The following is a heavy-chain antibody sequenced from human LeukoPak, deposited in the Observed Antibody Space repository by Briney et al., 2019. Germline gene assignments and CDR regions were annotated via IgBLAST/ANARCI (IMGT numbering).Heavy chain of an antibody. J-gene: IGHJ4*02. CDR2: IYHSGST. D-gene: IGHD5-12*01. CDR3: ARNRGGPSIVATIIGGFDY. Sequence: SETLSLICTVSGGSISSNNFFWGWIRQPPGKGLEWIGSIYHSGSTYYNPSLKSRVTISVDTSKNQFSLKLSSVTAADTAVYYCARNRGGPSIVATIIGGFDYWGQGTLVTVSS. V-gene: IGHV4-39*07. CDR1: GGSISSNNFF.